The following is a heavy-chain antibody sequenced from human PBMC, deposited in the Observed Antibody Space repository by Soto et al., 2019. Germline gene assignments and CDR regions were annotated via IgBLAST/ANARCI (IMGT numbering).Heavy chain of an antibody. Sequence: QVQLVQSGAEVKKPGASVKVSCKASGYTFTSYGISWVRQAPGQGLEWMGWISAYNGNTNYAQKLQGRVTMTTDTPTNTAYMELGSLRSAATAVYYCARNAGYNRNARPPDYGGQGTLVPVSS. J-gene: IGHJ4*02. CDR2: ISAYNGNT. V-gene: IGHV1-18*01. D-gene: IGHD1-1*01. CDR3: ARNAGYNRNARPPDY. CDR1: GYTFTSYG.